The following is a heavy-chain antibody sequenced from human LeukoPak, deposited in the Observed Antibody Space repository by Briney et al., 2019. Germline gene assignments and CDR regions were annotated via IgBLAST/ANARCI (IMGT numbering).Heavy chain of an antibody. Sequence: PGGSLRLSCAASGFTVSSNYMSWVRQAPGKGLEWVSAIYSGGSTYYADSVKGRFTISRDNSKNTLYLQMNSLRAEDTAVYYCARDRSGSLRRWYFDYWGQGTLVTVSS. CDR2: IYSGGST. CDR1: GFTVSSNY. D-gene: IGHD2-15*01. V-gene: IGHV3-66*01. J-gene: IGHJ4*02. CDR3: ARDRSGSLRRWYFDY.